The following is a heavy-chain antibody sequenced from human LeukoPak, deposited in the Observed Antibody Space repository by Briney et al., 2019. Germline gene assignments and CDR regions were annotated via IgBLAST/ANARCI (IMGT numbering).Heavy chain of an antibody. CDR2: IYYSGST. CDR3: ARYGGNFDY. J-gene: IGHJ4*02. V-gene: IGHV4-59*01. CDR1: GGAISSYY. D-gene: IGHD4-23*01. Sequence: SETLSLTCTVSGGAISSYYWSWIRQPPGKGLDWIGYIYYSGSTHYNPSLKSRVTISVDTSKNQCSLKLSSVTAADTAVYYCARYGGNFDYWGQGTLVTVSS.